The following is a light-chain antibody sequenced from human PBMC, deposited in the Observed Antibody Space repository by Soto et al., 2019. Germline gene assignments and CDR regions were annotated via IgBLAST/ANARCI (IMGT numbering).Light chain of an antibody. V-gene: IGLV2-23*02. CDR3: CSSVGSPNWV. CDR2: EVN. Sequence: QSALTQPASVSGSPGQSITISCTGTSSDVGGYDRVSWYQHHPGKAPTLMIYEVNKRPSGVSNRFSGSKSGNTASLTISGLQAEDEAAYYCCSSVGSPNWVFGGGTKLTVL. J-gene: IGLJ3*02. CDR1: SSDVGGYDR.